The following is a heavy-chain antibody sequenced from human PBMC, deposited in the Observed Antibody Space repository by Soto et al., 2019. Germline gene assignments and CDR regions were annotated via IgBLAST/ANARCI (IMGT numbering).Heavy chain of an antibody. CDR1: GASISNTDW. CDR3: AIPGAGDFDY. Sequence: SETLSLTCAVSGASISNTDWWSFVRQPPGKGLEWIGEIYHSGTTNCDPSLKSRVTIPLDKSKSLFSLTLTSLTAADTAVYYCAIPGAGDFDYWGQGTLVTVSA. CDR2: IYHSGTT. J-gene: IGHJ4*02. V-gene: IGHV4-4*02.